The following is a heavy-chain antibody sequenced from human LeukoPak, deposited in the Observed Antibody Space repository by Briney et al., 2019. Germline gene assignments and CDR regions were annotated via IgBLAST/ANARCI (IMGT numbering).Heavy chain of an antibody. V-gene: IGHV1-69*05. CDR3: ARDRGRYCSSTSCPEVDYFDY. J-gene: IGHJ4*02. CDR2: IIPIFGTA. CDR1: GGTFSSYA. Sequence: SVKVSCKASGGTFSSYAISWVRKAPGQGLEWMGRIIPIFGTANYAQKFQGRVTITTDESTSTAYMELSSLRSEDTAVYYCARDRGRYCSSTSCPEVDYFDYWGQGTLVTVSS. D-gene: IGHD2-2*01.